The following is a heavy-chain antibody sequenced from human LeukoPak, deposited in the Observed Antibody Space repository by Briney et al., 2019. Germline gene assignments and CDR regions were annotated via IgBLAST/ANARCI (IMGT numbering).Heavy chain of an antibody. J-gene: IGHJ4*02. V-gene: IGHV1-18*01. CDR3: ARDSGLSGGSWPLDY. D-gene: IGHD2-15*01. CDR2: ISAYNGNT. Sequence: ASVKVSCKASGYTFTSYGISWVRQAPGQGLEWMGWISAYNGNTNYAQKLQGRVTMTTDTSTSTAYMELRSLRADDTAVYYCARDSGLSGGSWPLDYWGQGTLVTVSS. CDR1: GYTFTSYG.